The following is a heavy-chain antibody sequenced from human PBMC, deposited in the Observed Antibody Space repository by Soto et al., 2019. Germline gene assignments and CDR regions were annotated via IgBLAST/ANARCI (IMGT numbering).Heavy chain of an antibody. CDR3: AKEVVTGTTGQSEYYFDY. D-gene: IGHD1-20*01. CDR1: GFTFSSYW. Sequence: SLRLSCAASGFTFSSYWMHWVRQAPGKGLVWVSRIKSDGSITSYADSVKGRFTISRDNAKNTLYLQMNSLRAEDTAVYYCAKEVVTGTTGQSEYYFDYWGQGTLVTVSS. J-gene: IGHJ4*02. V-gene: IGHV3-74*01. CDR2: IKSDGSIT.